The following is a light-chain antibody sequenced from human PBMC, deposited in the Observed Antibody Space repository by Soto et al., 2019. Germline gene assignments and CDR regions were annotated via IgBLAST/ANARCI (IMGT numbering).Light chain of an antibody. Sequence: QSALTQPASVSGSPGQSITISCTGTSSDVGGYNYVSWYQQHPGKAPKLMISDVSNRPSGVSNRFSGSKSGNTASLTISGLQAYDEDDYYCSSYTSSSTLYVFGTGTKVTVL. V-gene: IGLV2-14*03. CDR2: DVS. CDR3: SSYTSSSTLYV. CDR1: SSDVGGYNY. J-gene: IGLJ1*01.